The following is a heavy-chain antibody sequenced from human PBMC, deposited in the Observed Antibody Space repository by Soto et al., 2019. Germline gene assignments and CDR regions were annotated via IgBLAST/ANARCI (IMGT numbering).Heavy chain of an antibody. CDR1: GFTFSSYW. CDR2: IKQDGSEK. J-gene: IGHJ4*02. V-gene: IGHV3-7*05. D-gene: IGHD3-16*02. CDR3: ARAGGYVWGSYRYGDY. Sequence: EVQLVESGGGLVQPGGSLRLSCAASGFTFSSYWMSWVRQAPGKGLEWVANIKQDGSEKYYVDSVKGRFTISRDNAKNSLYLQMNSLRAEDTAVYYCARAGGYVWGSYRYGDYWGQGTLVTVSS.